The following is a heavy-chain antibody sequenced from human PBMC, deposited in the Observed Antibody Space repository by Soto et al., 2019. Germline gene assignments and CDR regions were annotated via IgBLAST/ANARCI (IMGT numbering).Heavy chain of an antibody. CDR1: GFTFSSYA. CDR2: ISYDGSNK. Sequence: TGGSLRLSCAASGFTFSSYAMHWVRQAPGKGLEWVAVISYDGSNKYYADSVKGQFTISRDNSKNTLYLQMNSLRTEDTAVYYCARALDFWSAYFDYWGQGSLVTVSS. J-gene: IGHJ4*02. V-gene: IGHV3-30-3*01. CDR3: ARALDFWSAYFDY. D-gene: IGHD3-3*01.